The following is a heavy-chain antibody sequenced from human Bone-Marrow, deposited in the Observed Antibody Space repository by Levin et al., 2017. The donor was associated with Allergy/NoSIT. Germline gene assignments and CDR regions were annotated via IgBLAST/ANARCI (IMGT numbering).Heavy chain of an antibody. CDR2: LSYDGNDE. Sequence: PGGSLRLSCAASGFTFNRFTMNWVRQAPGKGLEWLALLSYDGNDEYYTDSVRGRFTISRDNSKETVSLQMNSLRPEDTALYYCARVNSGWYTGLSAYFDLWGQGTLVTVSS. CDR3: ARVNSGWYTGLSAYFDL. J-gene: IGHJ4*02. CDR1: GFTFNRFT. D-gene: IGHD6-19*01. V-gene: IGHV3-30*04.